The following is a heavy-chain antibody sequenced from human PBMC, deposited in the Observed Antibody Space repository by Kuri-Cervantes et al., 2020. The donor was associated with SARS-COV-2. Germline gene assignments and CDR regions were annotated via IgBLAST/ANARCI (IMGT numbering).Heavy chain of an antibody. Sequence: GGSLRLSCAASGFTFSNYDIHWVRQAPGKGLEWVAVISYDGSNKYYADSVKGRFTISRDNSKNTLYLQMNSLRAEDTSVYYCARDPRGWLQISVSYFDYWGQGTLVTVSS. D-gene: IGHD5-24*01. CDR1: GFTFSNYD. CDR2: ISYDGSNK. CDR3: ARDPRGWLQISVSYFDY. J-gene: IGHJ4*02. V-gene: IGHV3-30*03.